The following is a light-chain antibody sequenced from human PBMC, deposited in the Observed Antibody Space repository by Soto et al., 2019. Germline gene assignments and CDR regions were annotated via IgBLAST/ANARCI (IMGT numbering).Light chain of an antibody. V-gene: IGLV2-11*01. Sequence: QSALTQPRSVSGSPGQSVTISCTGTSSYVGGYIYVYWYQQYVAKAPKVMIYDVSRRPSVVPDRFSGSKSGNTASPTISGLQAEDEAVYYCCSYAGNKTVVFGRGTKVTVL. CDR3: CSYAGNKTVV. CDR2: DVS. CDR1: SSYVGGYIY. J-gene: IGLJ3*02.